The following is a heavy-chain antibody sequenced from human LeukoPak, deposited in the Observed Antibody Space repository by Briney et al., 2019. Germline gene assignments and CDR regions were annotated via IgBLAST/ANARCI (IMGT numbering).Heavy chain of an antibody. CDR1: GFTFSSYA. CDR2: ISYDGSNK. V-gene: IGHV3-30-3*01. Sequence: PGRSLRLSCAASGFTFSSYAMHWVRQAPGKGLEWVAVISYDGSNKYYADSVKGRFTISRDNSKNTLYLQMNSLRAEDTAVYYCARAEFTYYYDSSGYYFGYWGREPWSPSPQ. D-gene: IGHD3-22*01. J-gene: IGHJ4*02. CDR3: ARAEFTYYYDSSGYYFGY.